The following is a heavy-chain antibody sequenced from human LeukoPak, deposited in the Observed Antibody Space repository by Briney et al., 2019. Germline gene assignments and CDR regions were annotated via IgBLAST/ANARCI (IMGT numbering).Heavy chain of an antibody. Sequence: PGGSLRLSCTASGLIFGDYWMSWVRQAPGRGLEWLATIKQDGSEKSYVDSVKGRFTISRDNTKKSLSLQTNSLRGDDTAVYYCARGGGDYWGPGTLVTVSS. J-gene: IGHJ4*02. CDR1: GLIFGDYW. D-gene: IGHD3-10*01. V-gene: IGHV3-7*01. CDR2: IKQDGSEK. CDR3: ARGGGDY.